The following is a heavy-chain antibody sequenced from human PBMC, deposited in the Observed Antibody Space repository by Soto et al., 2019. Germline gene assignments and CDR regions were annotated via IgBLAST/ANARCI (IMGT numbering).Heavy chain of an antibody. CDR1: GGSFSGYY. J-gene: IGHJ6*03. D-gene: IGHD6-19*01. Sequence: PSETLSLTCAVYGGSFSGYYWSWIRQPPGKGLEWIGEINHSGSTNYNPSLKSRVTISVDTSKNQFSLKLSSVTAADTAVYYCVRVLELSMAVAGTHYMDIWGKGTTVTVSS. CDR2: INHSGST. CDR3: VRVLELSMAVAGTHYMDI. V-gene: IGHV4-34*01.